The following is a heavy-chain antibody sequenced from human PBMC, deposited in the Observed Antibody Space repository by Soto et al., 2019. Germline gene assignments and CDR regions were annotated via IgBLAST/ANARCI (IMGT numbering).Heavy chain of an antibody. D-gene: IGHD6-13*01. CDR2: ISGYNGNT. Sequence: ASVKVSCKASGYTFTIYGISWVRQAPGQGLEWMGWISGYNGNTHYAQRLQGRVTMTTDTSTSTAYMELRSLRSDDTAVYYCARDSNSWFYSYYGMDVWGQGTTVTVSS. CDR3: ARDSNSWFYSYYGMDV. V-gene: IGHV1-18*01. CDR1: GYTFTIYG. J-gene: IGHJ6*02.